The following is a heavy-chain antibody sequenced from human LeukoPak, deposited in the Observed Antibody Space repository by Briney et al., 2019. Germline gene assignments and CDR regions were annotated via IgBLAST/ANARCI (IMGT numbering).Heavy chain of an antibody. CDR1: GFTFSSYW. CDR3: ARLTNYYDSSAHTTGSFDC. Sequence: GGSLRLSCAASGFTFSSYWMSWVPQAPGKGLEWVANIKQDGSEKYYVDSVKGRFTISRDNAKNSLYLQMNSLRAEDTAVYYCARLTNYYDSSAHTTGSFDCWGQGNLVTVSS. J-gene: IGHJ4*02. D-gene: IGHD3-22*01. CDR2: IKQDGSEK. V-gene: IGHV3-7*01.